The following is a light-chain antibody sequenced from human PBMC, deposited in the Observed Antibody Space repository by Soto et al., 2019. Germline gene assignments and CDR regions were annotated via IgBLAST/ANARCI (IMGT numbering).Light chain of an antibody. J-gene: IGLJ2*01. CDR3: SSYTTSSTVV. V-gene: IGLV2-14*01. CDR1: SSDVGAYGY. CDR2: EVS. Sequence: QSALTQPASVSGSRGQSITISCTGTSSDVGAYGYVSWYQQHPGKAPKLMIYEVSYRPSGVSNRFSGSKSGNAASLTISGLQAEDEADYYCSSYTTSSTVVFGGGTKLTVL.